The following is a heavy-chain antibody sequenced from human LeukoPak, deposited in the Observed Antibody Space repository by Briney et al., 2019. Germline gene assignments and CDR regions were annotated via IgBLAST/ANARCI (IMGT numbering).Heavy chain of an antibody. CDR1: GFTFSNYA. Sequence: PGGSLRLSCAASGFTFSNYAMSWVRQAPGKGLEWVANIKQDGSEKYYVDSVKGRFTISRDNAKNSLYLQMNSLRAEDTAVYYCARDRSVVVVAARWTKPARTGVYFDYWGQGTLVTVSS. CDR3: ARDRSVVVVAARWTKPARTGVYFDY. V-gene: IGHV3-7*01. J-gene: IGHJ4*02. CDR2: IKQDGSEK. D-gene: IGHD2-15*01.